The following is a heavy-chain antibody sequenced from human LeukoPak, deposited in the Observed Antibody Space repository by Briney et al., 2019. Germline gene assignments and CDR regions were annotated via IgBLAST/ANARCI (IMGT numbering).Heavy chain of an antibody. D-gene: IGHD4-17*01. V-gene: IGHV3-23*01. CDR3: ARGPDYGEPYYYYYGMDV. J-gene: IGHJ6*02. CDR1: GFTFGSYA. CDR2: ISGSGGST. Sequence: GGSLRLSCAASGFTFGSYAMYWVRQAPGKGLGWVSGISGSGGSTFYADSVKGRFTISRDNSKNTLYLQMNSLRAEDTAVYYCARGPDYGEPYYYYYGMDVWGQGTTVTVSS.